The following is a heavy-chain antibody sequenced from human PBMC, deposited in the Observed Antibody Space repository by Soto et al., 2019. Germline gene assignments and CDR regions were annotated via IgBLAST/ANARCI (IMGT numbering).Heavy chain of an antibody. CDR3: ARDLAGSSSWSNWFDP. J-gene: IGHJ5*02. CDR1: GYSFTSYG. D-gene: IGHD6-13*01. V-gene: IGHV1-18*01. Sequence: ASVKVSCKASGYSFTSYGISWVRQAPGQGLEWMGWISAYNGNTNNAQKLQGRVTMTTDTSTSTAYIELRSLRSDDTAVYYCARDLAGSSSWSNWFDPWGQGTLVTVSS. CDR2: ISAYNGNT.